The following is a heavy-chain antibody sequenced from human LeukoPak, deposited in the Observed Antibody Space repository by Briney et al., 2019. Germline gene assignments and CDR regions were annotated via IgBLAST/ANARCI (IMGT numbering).Heavy chain of an antibody. V-gene: IGHV3-9*01. Sequence: QSGGSLRLSCAASGFTFDDYAMHWVRQAPGKGLEWVSGISWNSGSIGYADSVKGRFTISRDNAKNSLYLQMNSLRAEDTALYYCAKGKYGSGSYYPYYYYGMDVWGQGTTVTVSS. CDR2: ISWNSGSI. D-gene: IGHD3-10*01. CDR1: GFTFDDYA. J-gene: IGHJ6*02. CDR3: AKGKYGSGSYYPYYYYGMDV.